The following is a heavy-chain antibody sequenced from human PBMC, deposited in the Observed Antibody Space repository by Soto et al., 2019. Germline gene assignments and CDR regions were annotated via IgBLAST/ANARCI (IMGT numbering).Heavy chain of an antibody. CDR1: GFTFSKYD. J-gene: IGHJ4*02. CDR2: IAGAGDT. Sequence: EVSLVESGGDLVQPGGSLRLSCGASGFTFSKYDFHWVRQAAGKGLEWVSAIAGAGDTYYAASVRGRFTVSRDNAKNSLYLQMNSLRVGDTAVYYCTRGADGFDYWGQGTLVTVSS. V-gene: IGHV3-13*01. CDR3: TRGADGFDY. D-gene: IGHD3-16*01.